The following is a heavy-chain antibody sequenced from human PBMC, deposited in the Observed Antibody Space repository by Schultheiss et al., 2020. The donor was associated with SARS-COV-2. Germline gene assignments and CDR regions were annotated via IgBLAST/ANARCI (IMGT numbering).Heavy chain of an antibody. CDR2: ISSSSSYI. Sequence: GGSLRLSCAASGFTFSSYSMNWVRQAPGKGLEWVSSISSSSSYIYYADSVKGRFTISRDNAKNSLYLQMNSLRAEDTAVYYCARDRETVLGYCSGGSCYSDAFDIWGQGTMVTVSS. V-gene: IGHV3-21*01. J-gene: IGHJ3*02. D-gene: IGHD2-15*01. CDR3: ARDRETVLGYCSGGSCYSDAFDI. CDR1: GFTFSSYS.